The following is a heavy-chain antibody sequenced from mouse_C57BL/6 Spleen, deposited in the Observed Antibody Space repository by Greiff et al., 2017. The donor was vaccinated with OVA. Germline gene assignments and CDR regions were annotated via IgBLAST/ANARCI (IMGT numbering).Heavy chain of an antibody. CDR2: IYPGDGDT. V-gene: IGHV1-82*01. J-gene: IGHJ1*03. CDR1: GYAFSSSW. CDR3: ARGYYGSSYEYFDF. Sequence: VQLQESGPELVKPGASVKISCKASGYAFSSSWMNWVKQRPGKGLEWIGRIYPGDGDTNYNGKFKGKATLTADKSSSTAYMQLSSLTSEDSAVYCCARGYYGSSYEYFDFWGTGTTVTVSS. D-gene: IGHD1-1*01.